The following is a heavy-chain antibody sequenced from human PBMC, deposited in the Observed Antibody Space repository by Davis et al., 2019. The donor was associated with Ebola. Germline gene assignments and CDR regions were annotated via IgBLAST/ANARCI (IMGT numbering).Heavy chain of an antibody. CDR1: GFTVSSNY. V-gene: IGHV3-66*01. CDR3: ARDLIAYDY. CDR2: IYSGGST. D-gene: IGHD3-22*01. J-gene: IGHJ4*02. Sequence: GESLKISCAASGFTVSSNYMSWVRQAPGKGLEWVSVIYSGGSTYYADSVKGRFTISRDNSKNTLYLQMNSLRAEDTAVYYCARDLIAYDYWGQGTLVTVSS.